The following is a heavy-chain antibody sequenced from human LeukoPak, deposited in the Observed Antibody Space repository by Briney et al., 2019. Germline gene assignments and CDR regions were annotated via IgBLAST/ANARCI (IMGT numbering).Heavy chain of an antibody. CDR3: ARGGYDSSGFDAFDI. CDR2: ISTYDDNI. J-gene: IGHJ3*02. D-gene: IGHD3-22*01. V-gene: IGHV1-18*01. CDR1: GYTFTTYG. Sequence: ASVKVSCKASGYTFTTYGLSWVRQAPGQGLEWLGWISTYDDNIKCAQSLQGRLTLTIDTSTSTAYMELRSLTSDDTAVYYCARGGYDSSGFDAFDIWGQGTMVTVSS.